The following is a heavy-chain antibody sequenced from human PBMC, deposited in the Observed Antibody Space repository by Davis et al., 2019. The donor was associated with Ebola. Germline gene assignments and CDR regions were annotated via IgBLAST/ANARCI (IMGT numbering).Heavy chain of an antibody. CDR3: ARHSILTGYYTPYYYYGMDV. V-gene: IGHV4-39*01. CDR2: IYYSGST. CDR1: GGSISSSSYY. D-gene: IGHD3-9*01. J-gene: IGHJ6*02. Sequence: MPSETLSLTCTVSGGSISSSSYYWGWIRQPPGKGLEWTGSIYYSGSTYYNPSLKSRVTISVDTSKNQFSLKLSSVTAADTAVYYCARHSILTGYYTPYYYYGMDVWGQGTTVTVSS.